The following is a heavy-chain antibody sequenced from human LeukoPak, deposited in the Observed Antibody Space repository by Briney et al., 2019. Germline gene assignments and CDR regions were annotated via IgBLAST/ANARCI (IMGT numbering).Heavy chain of an antibody. CDR2: ISDNGGGT. J-gene: IGHJ5*02. CDR1: GFTFSRYA. CDR3: AKDPKWFGDGDNWFDP. D-gene: IGHD3-10*01. V-gene: IGHV3-23*01. Sequence: PGGSLRLSCAASGFTFSRYAMSWVRQSPGKGLEWVSAISDNGGGTNYADSVKGRFTISRDNSKNTLYLQMNSLRAEDTAVYYCAKDPKWFGDGDNWFDPWGQGTLVTVSS.